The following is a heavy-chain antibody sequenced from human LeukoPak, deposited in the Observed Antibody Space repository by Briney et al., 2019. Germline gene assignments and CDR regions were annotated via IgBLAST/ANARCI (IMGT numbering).Heavy chain of an antibody. J-gene: IGHJ6*03. D-gene: IGHD6-19*01. CDR2: IIPIFGTA. Sequence: SVKVSCKASGGTFSSYAISWVRQAPGQGLEWMGGIIPIFGTANYAQKFQGRVTITADESTSTAYMELISLRSEDTAVYYCARGPAYSSGWYGDYYYYMDVWGKGTTVTVSS. V-gene: IGHV1-69*01. CDR3: ARGPAYSSGWYGDYYYYMDV. CDR1: GGTFSSYA.